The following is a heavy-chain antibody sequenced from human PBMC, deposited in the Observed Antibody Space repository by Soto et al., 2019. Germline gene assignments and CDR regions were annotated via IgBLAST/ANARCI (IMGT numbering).Heavy chain of an antibody. CDR1: GFTFSSYS. V-gene: IGHV3-48*01. D-gene: IGHD4-17*01. J-gene: IGHJ4*02. Sequence: EVQLVESGGGLVQPGGSLRLSCAASGFTFSSYSMNWVRQAPGKGLEWVSYISGSSSTIYYADSVKGRFTISRDNAKHSLYLQMNSLRAEDTAVYYCARFPHGDYFDYWGQGTLVTVSS. CDR3: ARFPHGDYFDY. CDR2: ISGSSSTI.